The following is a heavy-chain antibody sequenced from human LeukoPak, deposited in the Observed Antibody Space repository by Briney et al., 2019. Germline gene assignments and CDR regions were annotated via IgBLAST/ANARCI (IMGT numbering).Heavy chain of an antibody. J-gene: IGHJ6*04. Sequence: GASVKVSCKASGYTFTSYGISWVRQAPGQGLEWMGWISAYNGNTNYAQKLQGRVTMTTDTSTSTAYMELRSLRSNDTAVYYCAYSSSWYAGYYGMDVWAKGPRSPSPQ. CDR1: GYTFTSYG. D-gene: IGHD6-13*01. CDR3: AYSSSWYAGYYGMDV. V-gene: IGHV1-18*04. CDR2: ISAYNGNT.